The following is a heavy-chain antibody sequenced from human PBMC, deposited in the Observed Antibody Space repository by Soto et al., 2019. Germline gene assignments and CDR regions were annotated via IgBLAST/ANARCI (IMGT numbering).Heavy chain of an antibody. D-gene: IGHD3-16*02. J-gene: IGHJ5*02. CDR1: GGPISSGGYS. V-gene: IGHV4-61*08. Sequence: PSETLSLTCAVSGGPISSGGYSWSWIRQPPGKGLEWIGYIYYNGNTKYNPSLKSRVTISLGTSKNEFSLRLTSVTAADTAVYYCARVPAMGGVISHWFDPWGPGTLVTVSS. CDR3: ARVPAMGGVISHWFDP. CDR2: IYYNGNT.